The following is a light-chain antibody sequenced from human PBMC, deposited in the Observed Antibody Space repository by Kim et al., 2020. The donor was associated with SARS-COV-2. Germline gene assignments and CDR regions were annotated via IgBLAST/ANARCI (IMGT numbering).Light chain of an antibody. Sequence: SVSPGEGAPLACRASQSFGSYLAWDHKKSGQAPRLLIYATSTRATGIPARFSASGSGTEFILTISSLQSEDFGTYYCQQYYHWRTFGQGTKVDIK. CDR1: QSFGSY. CDR3: QQYYHWRT. V-gene: IGKV3-15*01. CDR2: ATS. J-gene: IGKJ1*01.